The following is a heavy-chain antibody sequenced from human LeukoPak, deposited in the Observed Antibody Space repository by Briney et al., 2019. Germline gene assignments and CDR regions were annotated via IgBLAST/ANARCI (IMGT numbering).Heavy chain of an antibody. D-gene: IGHD4-11*01. CDR3: AGGYDYTSISIDY. CDR1: GGSISSTNHY. J-gene: IGHJ4*02. Sequence: PSETQSLTCTVSGGSISSTNHYWSWIRQPPGKGLEWIGVIYYSGSTYYNPSLKSRVTMSVDTSKNQFSLKLSSVTAADTAVYYCAGGYDYTSISIDYWGQGTLVTVSS. V-gene: IGHV4-39*01. CDR2: IYYSGST.